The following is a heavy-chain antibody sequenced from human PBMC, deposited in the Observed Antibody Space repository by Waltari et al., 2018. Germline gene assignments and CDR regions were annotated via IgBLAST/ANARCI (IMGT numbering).Heavy chain of an antibody. CDR1: GGSISSYY. CDR2: IYYSGGT. V-gene: IGHV4-59*01. CDR3: ARDGIAVAGPTYYYYGMDV. J-gene: IGHJ6*02. Sequence: QVQLQESGPGLVKPSETLSLTCTVSGGSISSYYWSWIRQPPGKGLEWIGYIYYSGGTNYNPSLKSRVTISVDTSKNQFSLKLSSVTAADTAVYYCARDGIAVAGPTYYYYGMDVWGQGTTVTVSS. D-gene: IGHD6-19*01.